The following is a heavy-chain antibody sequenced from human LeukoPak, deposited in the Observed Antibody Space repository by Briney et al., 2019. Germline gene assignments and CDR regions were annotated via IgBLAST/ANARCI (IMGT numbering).Heavy chain of an antibody. V-gene: IGHV1-2*02. J-gene: IGHJ4*02. CDR2: INPNSGGT. CDR3: ARGGYFVWLLIYYFDY. Sequence: GASVKVSCKASGYTFTGYYMHWVRQAPGQGLEWMGWINPNSGGTNYAQKFQGRVTMTRDTSISTAYMELSRLRSDDTAVYYCARGGYFVWLLIYYFDYWGQGTLVTVSS. D-gene: IGHD3-9*01. CDR1: GYTFTGYY.